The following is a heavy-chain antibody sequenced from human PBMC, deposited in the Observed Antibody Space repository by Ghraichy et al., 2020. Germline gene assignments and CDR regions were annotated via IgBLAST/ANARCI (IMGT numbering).Heavy chain of an antibody. CDR2: ITGSGGDT. CDR3: AKGSSGSRPYYFDS. Sequence: GGSLRLSCAASGFTFSNYAMSWVRQAPGKGLEWVSAITGSGGDTYLADSVKGRFTISRDNSKDTLYMQMNSLGTEDTAIYYCAKGSSGSRPYYFDSWGLGTLVTVSS. V-gene: IGHV3-23*01. J-gene: IGHJ4*02. D-gene: IGHD3-3*01. CDR1: GFTFSNYA.